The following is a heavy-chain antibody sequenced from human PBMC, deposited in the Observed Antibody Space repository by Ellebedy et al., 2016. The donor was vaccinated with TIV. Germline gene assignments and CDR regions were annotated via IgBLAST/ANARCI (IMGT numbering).Heavy chain of an antibody. CDR2: ISSSSSYT. J-gene: IGHJ3*02. V-gene: IGHV3-11*06. D-gene: IGHD3-10*01. Sequence: GESLKISCAASGFTFSDYYMSWIRQAPGKGLEWVSYISSSSSYTNYADSVKGRFTISRDNAKNALYLQMNSLRAEDTAVYYCARGGGSRLSHSFDIWGQGTMVTVSS. CDR3: ARGGGSRLSHSFDI. CDR1: GFTFSDYY.